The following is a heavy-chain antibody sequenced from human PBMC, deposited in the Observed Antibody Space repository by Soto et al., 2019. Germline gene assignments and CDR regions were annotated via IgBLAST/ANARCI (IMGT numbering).Heavy chain of an antibody. V-gene: IGHV1-8*01. CDR1: GYPFTSYD. Sequence: QVQLVQSGAEVKKPGGSVEVACKTSGYPFTSYDINRVRQATGQGLEWMGWMNGNSANTAYAQKMQGRVTTTRNTTIITAYMELSSLRSEDTAVYYCATERSSGAFDIWGQGTMVTVSS. CDR2: MNGNSANT. CDR3: ATERSSGAFDI. J-gene: IGHJ3*02. D-gene: IGHD1-26*01.